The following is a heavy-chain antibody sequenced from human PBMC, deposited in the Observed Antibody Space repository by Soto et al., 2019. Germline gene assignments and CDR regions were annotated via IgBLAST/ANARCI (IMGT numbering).Heavy chain of an antibody. J-gene: IGHJ5*02. V-gene: IGHV4-39*01. CDR3: ASSDIVVVPAAIAWFDP. Sequence: QLQLQESGPGLVKPSETLSLTCTVSGGSISSSSYYWGWIRQPPGKGLEWIGSIYYSGSTYYNPSLKSRVSMSVDRSKYPFALNLSSVTAADTAVYYCASSDIVVVPAAIAWFDPWGQGTLVTVSS. D-gene: IGHD2-2*01. CDR2: IYYSGST. CDR1: GGSISSSSYY.